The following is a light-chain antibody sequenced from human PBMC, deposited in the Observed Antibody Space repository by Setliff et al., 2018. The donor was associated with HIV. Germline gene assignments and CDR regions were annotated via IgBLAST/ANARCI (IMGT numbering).Light chain of an antibody. CDR3: CSYAGGDTWI. J-gene: IGLJ2*01. CDR1: SSDIGDYES. V-gene: IGLV2-23*02. Sequence: QSVPTQPAPVSGSPGQSITISCTGSSSDIGDYESVSWYQQHPGEVPKLMIYDVTKRPSGVSNRFSASKSGNTASLTISGLQAEDEAHYYCCSYAGGDTWIFGGGTKVTVL. CDR2: DVT.